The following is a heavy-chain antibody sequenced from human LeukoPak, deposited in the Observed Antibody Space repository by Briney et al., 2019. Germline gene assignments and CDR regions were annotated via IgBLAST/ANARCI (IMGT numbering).Heavy chain of an antibody. CDR2: VNSDGSST. J-gene: IGHJ4*02. D-gene: IGHD6-6*01. V-gene: IGHV3-74*03. Sequence: PGGSLRLSCSASGYTFSDYWMHWVRQVPGKGPVWVSRVNSDGSSTAYADSVKGRFTISRDNSKNTLYLQMNSLRAEDTAVYYCAKDLPIAARPFDYWGQGTLVTVSS. CDR1: GYTFSDYW. CDR3: AKDLPIAARPFDY.